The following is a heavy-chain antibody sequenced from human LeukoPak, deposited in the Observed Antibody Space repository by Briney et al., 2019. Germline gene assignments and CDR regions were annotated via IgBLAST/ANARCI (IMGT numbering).Heavy chain of an antibody. Sequence: GGSLRLSCADSGFTFSSYWMSWVRQAPGKGLEWVANIKQDGSEKYYVDSVKGRSTISRDNAKNSLHLQMNSLRAEDTAVYYCAREGVKQQMVFDYWGQVTLVTVSS. D-gene: IGHD6-13*01. J-gene: IGHJ4*02. CDR3: AREGVKQQMVFDY. CDR1: GFTFSSYW. V-gene: IGHV3-7*01. CDR2: IKQDGSEK.